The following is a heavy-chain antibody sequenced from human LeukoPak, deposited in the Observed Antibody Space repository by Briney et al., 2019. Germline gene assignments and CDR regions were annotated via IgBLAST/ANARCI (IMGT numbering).Heavy chain of an antibody. Sequence: GGSLRLSCAASGFTFSSYSMNWVRQAPGKGLEWVSSISSSSSYIYYADSVKGRFTISRDNAKNSLYLQMNILRAEDTAVYYCARVLESEMATIGATDYWGQGTLVTVSS. V-gene: IGHV3-21*01. CDR1: GFTFSSYS. D-gene: IGHD5-24*01. CDR2: ISSSSSYI. J-gene: IGHJ4*02. CDR3: ARVLESEMATIGATDY.